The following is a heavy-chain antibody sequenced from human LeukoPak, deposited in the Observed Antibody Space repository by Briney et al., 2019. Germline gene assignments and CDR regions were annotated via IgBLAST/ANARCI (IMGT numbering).Heavy chain of an antibody. J-gene: IGHJ4*02. CDR3: AKVFTGYSYGYSRTYYFDY. CDR2: ISGSGGST. CDR1: GFTFSSFA. Sequence: PGGSLRLSCAASGFTFSSFAMRWVRQAPGKGLEWVSAISGSGGSTYYADFVKGRFTISRDNSKNTLYMQMNSLRAEDTAVYYCAKVFTGYSYGYSRTYYFDYWGQGTLVTVSS. V-gene: IGHV3-23*01. D-gene: IGHD5-18*01.